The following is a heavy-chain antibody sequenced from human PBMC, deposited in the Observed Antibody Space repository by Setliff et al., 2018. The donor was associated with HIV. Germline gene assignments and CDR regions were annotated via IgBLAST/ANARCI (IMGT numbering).Heavy chain of an antibody. D-gene: IGHD6-19*01. CDR1: GYTSTSYP. CDR2: INTSGGSA. Sequence: ASVKVSCKASGYTSTSYPMHWVRQAPGQGLEWMGVINTSGGSAGYAEKFRGRVTMTRDTSTNTVYMDLRNLRSEDTAVYYCARNQGDASGWYAGDYWGHGTLVTVS. CDR3: ARNQGDASGWYAGDY. J-gene: IGHJ4*01. V-gene: IGHV1-46*01.